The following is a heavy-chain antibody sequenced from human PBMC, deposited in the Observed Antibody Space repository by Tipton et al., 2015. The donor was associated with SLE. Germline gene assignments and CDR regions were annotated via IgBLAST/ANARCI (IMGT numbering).Heavy chain of an antibody. Sequence: QLVQSGAEVKKPGSSVKASCKASGGTFSSYTISWVRQAPGQGLEWMGRIIPILSIANYAQKFQGRVTITADKSTSTAYMELSSLRSEDTAVYYCARGGGFWSGYYFDAFDIWGQGTMVTVSS. CDR1: GGTFSSYT. J-gene: IGHJ3*02. CDR3: ARGGGFWSGYYFDAFDI. V-gene: IGHV1-69*09. CDR2: IIPILSIA. D-gene: IGHD3-3*01.